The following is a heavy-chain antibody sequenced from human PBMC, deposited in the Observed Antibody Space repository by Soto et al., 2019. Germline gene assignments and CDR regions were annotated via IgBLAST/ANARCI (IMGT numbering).Heavy chain of an antibody. CDR1: GVSISSCGYY. J-gene: IGHJ6*04. Sequence: PAETLSLTCTVSGVSISSCGYYWSWIRQHPGNGLEWIGYIYYSGSTYYNPSLKSRVTISVDTSKNQFSLKLRSVTAADLAAHCCAINRVFCSSSSKEDIDYYFSGMAVWGKGTTVTVSS. CDR3: AINRVFCSSSSKEDIDYYFSGMAV. V-gene: IGHV4-31*03. CDR2: IYYSGST. D-gene: IGHD2-15*01.